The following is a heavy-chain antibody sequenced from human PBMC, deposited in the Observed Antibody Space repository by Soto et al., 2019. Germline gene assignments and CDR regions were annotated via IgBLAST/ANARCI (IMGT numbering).Heavy chain of an antibody. CDR2: INPSGGST. Sequence: ASVKVSCKASGYTFTSYYMHWVRQAPGQGLEWMGIINPSGGSTSYAQKFQGRVTMTRDTSTSTVYMELSSLRSEDTAVYYCARDRSYYYDSSGYYPKYYFDYWGQGTLVTVSS. J-gene: IGHJ4*02. D-gene: IGHD3-22*01. CDR1: GYTFTSYY. V-gene: IGHV1-46*01. CDR3: ARDRSYYYDSSGYYPKYYFDY.